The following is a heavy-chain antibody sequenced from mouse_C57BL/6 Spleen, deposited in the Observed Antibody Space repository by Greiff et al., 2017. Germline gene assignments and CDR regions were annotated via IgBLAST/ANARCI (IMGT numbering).Heavy chain of an antibody. Sequence: QVQLQQPGAELVRPGTSVKLSCKASGYTFTSYWMHWVKQRPGQGLEWIGVIDPSDSYTNYNQKFKGKATLTVDTSSSTAYMQLSSLTSEDSAGENGARRDCFDYWGQGTTLTVSS. V-gene: IGHV1-59*01. J-gene: IGHJ2*01. CDR1: GYTFTSYW. CDR3: ARRDCFDY. CDR2: IDPSDSYT.